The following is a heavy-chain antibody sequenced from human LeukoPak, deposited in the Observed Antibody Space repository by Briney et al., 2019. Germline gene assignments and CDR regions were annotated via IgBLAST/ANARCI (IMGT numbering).Heavy chain of an antibody. V-gene: IGHV1-69*05. CDR2: IIPIFGTA. J-gene: IGHJ5*02. CDR3: AIEESSSQYYDFWSGYYP. CDR1: GYTFTSYA. D-gene: IGHD3-3*01. Sequence: ASVKVSCKASGYTFTSYAISWVRQAPGQGLEWMGGIIPIFGTANYAQKFQGRVTITTDESTSTAYMELSSLRSEDTAVYYCAIEESSSQYYDFWSGYYPWGQGTLVTVSS.